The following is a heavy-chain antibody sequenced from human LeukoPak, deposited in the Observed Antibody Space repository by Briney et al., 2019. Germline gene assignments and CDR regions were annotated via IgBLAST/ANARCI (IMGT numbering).Heavy chain of an antibody. CDR2: INPNSGDT. Sequence: ASMKVSCKASGYTFNAYYLHWVRQAPGQGLEWIGWINPNSGDTKYAQKFQGRVTMTGDTSISTAYMELSRLRFDDTAVYYCAILRLSTGLWWFLDLWGRGTLVTVSS. V-gene: IGHV1-2*02. CDR1: GYTFNAYY. J-gene: IGHJ2*01. CDR3: AILRLSTGLWWFLDL. D-gene: IGHD2-8*02.